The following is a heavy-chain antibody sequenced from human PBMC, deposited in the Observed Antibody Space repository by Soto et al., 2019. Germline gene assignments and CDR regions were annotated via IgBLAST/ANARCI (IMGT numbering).Heavy chain of an antibody. CDR3: ARVRWTVAGPGHFDY. J-gene: IGHJ4*02. Sequence: SETLSLTCTVSGGSISSYYWSWIRQPPGKGLEWIGYIYYSGSTNYNPSLKSRVTISVDTSKNQFSLKLSSVTAADTAVYYCARVRWTVAGPGHFDYWGQGTLVTVSS. CDR1: GGSISSYY. V-gene: IGHV4-59*01. CDR2: IYYSGST. D-gene: IGHD6-19*01.